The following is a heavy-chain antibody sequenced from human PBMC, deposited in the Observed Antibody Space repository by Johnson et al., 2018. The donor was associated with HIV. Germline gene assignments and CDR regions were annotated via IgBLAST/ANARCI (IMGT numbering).Heavy chain of an antibody. CDR3: ARKLHASVYDFWSDCNAFDI. CDR1: GFTFSSYA. J-gene: IGHJ3*02. Sequence: QVQLVESGGGVVQPGRSLRLSCAASGFTFSSYAMHWVRQAPGKGLEWVAVISYDGSNKYYADSVKGRFTISRDNSKNTLYLQMNSRRAEDTAVYYCARKLHASVYDFWSDCNAFDIWGQGTMVTVSS. V-gene: IGHV3-30*03. CDR2: ISYDGSNK. D-gene: IGHD3-3*01.